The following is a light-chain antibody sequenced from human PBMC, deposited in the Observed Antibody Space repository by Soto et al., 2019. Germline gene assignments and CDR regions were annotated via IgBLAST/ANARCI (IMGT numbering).Light chain of an antibody. V-gene: IGLV2-8*01. Sequence: QSALTQPPSASGSPGQPVTISCTGTSSDVGGYNYVSWYQQYPGRAPKLMIYEVTKRPSGVPDRFSGSKSGNTASLTVSGLQAEDEADYYCSSYAASNNFYFVFGGGTKVTV. CDR2: EVT. CDR3: SSYAASNNFYFV. CDR1: SSDVGGYNY. J-gene: IGLJ3*02.